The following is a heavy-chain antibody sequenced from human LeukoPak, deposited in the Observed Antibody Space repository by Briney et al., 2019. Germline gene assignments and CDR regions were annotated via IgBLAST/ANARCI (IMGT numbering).Heavy chain of an antibody. Sequence: PGGSLRLSCAPSGFTFSSHWMYWVRQAPGKGLVWVSRISSDGNRATYADSVQGRFTISRDNARNSLYLQMNRLRVEDTALYYCARDDSTVTRFDFWGQGTLVTVSS. V-gene: IGHV3-74*03. D-gene: IGHD4-17*01. J-gene: IGHJ4*02. CDR2: ISSDGNRA. CDR3: ARDDSTVTRFDF. CDR1: GFTFSSHW.